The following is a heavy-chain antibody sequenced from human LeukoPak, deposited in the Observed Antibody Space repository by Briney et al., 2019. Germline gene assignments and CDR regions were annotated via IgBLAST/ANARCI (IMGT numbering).Heavy chain of an antibody. J-gene: IGHJ3*02. CDR2: IYYSGST. V-gene: IGHV4-30-4*01. D-gene: IGHD3-22*01. Sequence: SETLSLTCTVSGGSISSGDYYWSWIRQPPGKGLEWIGYIYYSGSTYYNPSLKSRVTISVDTSKNQFSLKLSSVTAADTAVYYCARVGYYYDSSGYLTQNAFDIWGQGTMVTVSS. CDR3: ARVGYYYDSSGYLTQNAFDI. CDR1: GGSISSGDYY.